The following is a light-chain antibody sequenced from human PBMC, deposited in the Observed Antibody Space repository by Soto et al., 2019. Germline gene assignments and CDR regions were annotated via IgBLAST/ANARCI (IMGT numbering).Light chain of an antibody. J-gene: IGKJ4*01. Sequence: EIVLTQSPGTLSLSPGEGATLSCRASQSVGGTFLAWYQQKGGQAPRLLIHGASNRATGIPDRFSGSGSGTDFTLTISRLEPEDFAVYYCQRYNNWPLTFGGGTKV. V-gene: IGKV3-20*01. CDR3: QRYNNWPLT. CDR2: GAS. CDR1: QSVGGTF.